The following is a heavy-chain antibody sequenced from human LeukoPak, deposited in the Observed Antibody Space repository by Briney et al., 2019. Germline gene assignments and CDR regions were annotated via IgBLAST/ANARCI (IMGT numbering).Heavy chain of an antibody. V-gene: IGHV3-23*01. CDR1: GFTFSNYA. CDR3: ARDGGEYSSSPRDHAFDI. CDR2: TTGSGDTT. J-gene: IGHJ3*02. Sequence: GGSLRLSCAASGFTFSNYAMTWVRQAPGQGLEWVSITTGSGDTTYYADSVKGRFTISRDNSRNTLYLQMNSLRVEDTAVYYCARDGGEYSSSPRDHAFDIWGQGTMVTVSS. D-gene: IGHD6-6*01.